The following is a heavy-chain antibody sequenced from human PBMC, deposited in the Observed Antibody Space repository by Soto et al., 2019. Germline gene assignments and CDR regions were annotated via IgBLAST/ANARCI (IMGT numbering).Heavy chain of an antibody. CDR1: GGSISSYY. D-gene: IGHD4-17*01. J-gene: IGHJ3*02. Sequence: SETLSLTCTVSGGSISSYYWSWIRQPPGKGLEWIGYIYYSGSTNYNPSLKSRVTISVDTSKNQFSLKLSSVTAADTAVYYCARGDDYGDYDFAFDIWGQVTMVTVSS. V-gene: IGHV4-59*01. CDR2: IYYSGST. CDR3: ARGDDYGDYDFAFDI.